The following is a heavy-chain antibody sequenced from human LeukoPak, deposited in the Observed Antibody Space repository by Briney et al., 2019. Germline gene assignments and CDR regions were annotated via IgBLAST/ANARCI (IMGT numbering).Heavy chain of an antibody. D-gene: IGHD3-16*01. CDR2: IYYSGRT. Sequence: WETLSLTCTVSGGSISSYYWSWIRQPPGKGLEWIGYIYYSGRTNYNPSLKSRVTISVDTSKNQFSLKLSSVTAADTAVYYCARTAIPFYPRAAYFDYWGQGTLVTVSS. CDR3: ARTAIPFYPRAAYFDY. J-gene: IGHJ4*02. V-gene: IGHV4-59*01. CDR1: GGSISSYY.